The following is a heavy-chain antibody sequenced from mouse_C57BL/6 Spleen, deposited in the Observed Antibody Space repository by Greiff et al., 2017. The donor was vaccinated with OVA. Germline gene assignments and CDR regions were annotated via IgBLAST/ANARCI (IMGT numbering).Heavy chain of an antibody. D-gene: IGHD2-3*01. J-gene: IGHJ1*03. V-gene: IGHV1-15*01. CDR3: TTDGSYWYFDV. CDR1: GYTFTDYE. Sequence: QVQLQQSGAELVRPGASVTLSCKASGYTFTDYEMHWVKQTPVHGLEWIGAIDPETGGTAYNQKFKGKAILTADKSSSTAYMELRSLTSEDSAVYYCTTDGSYWYFDVWGTGTTVTVSS. CDR2: IDPETGGT.